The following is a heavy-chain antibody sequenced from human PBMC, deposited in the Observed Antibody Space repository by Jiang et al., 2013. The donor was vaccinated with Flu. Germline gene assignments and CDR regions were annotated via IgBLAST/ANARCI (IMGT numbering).Heavy chain of an antibody. CDR3: AREEGWDDYGDSKNWFDP. J-gene: IGHJ5*02. D-gene: IGHD4-17*01. CDR2: IYYSGST. V-gene: IGHV4-39*01. CDR1: GGSISSSSYY. Sequence: PGLVKPSETLSLTCTVSGGSISSSSYYRGWIRQPPGKGLGWIGSIYYSGSTYYNPSLKSRVTISVDTSKNQFSLKLSSVTAAGTAVYYCAREEGWDDYGDSKNWFDPWGQGTLVTVSS.